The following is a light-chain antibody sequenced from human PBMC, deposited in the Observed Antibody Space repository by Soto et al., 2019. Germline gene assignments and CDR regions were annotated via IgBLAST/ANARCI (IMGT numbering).Light chain of an antibody. Sequence: QSALTQPRSVSGSPGQSVTISCTGTSSDVGGYNYVSWYQQHPGKAPKLMIYDVSTRPSGVPDRFSGSKFGNTASLTISGLQAEDEADYYCSSYAGSNSVVFGVGTKLTVL. CDR3: SSYAGSNSVV. J-gene: IGLJ2*01. V-gene: IGLV2-11*01. CDR2: DVS. CDR1: SSDVGGYNY.